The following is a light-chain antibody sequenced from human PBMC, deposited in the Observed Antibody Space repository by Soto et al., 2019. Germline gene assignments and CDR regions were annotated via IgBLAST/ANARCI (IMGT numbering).Light chain of an antibody. CDR1: SSDVGGYNY. V-gene: IGLV2-14*01. CDR3: SSYTSSSTRV. Sequence: QSALTQPASVSGSPGQSITISCTGTSSDVGGYNYVSWYQQHPGKAPKLMIYEVSNRPSGVSNRFSGSKSGNTASLTISGLQAEDEADYYCSSYTSSSTRVFGGGTQLTV. CDR2: EVS. J-gene: IGLJ3*02.